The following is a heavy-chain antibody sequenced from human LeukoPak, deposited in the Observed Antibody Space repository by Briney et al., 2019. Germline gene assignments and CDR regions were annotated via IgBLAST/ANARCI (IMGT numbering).Heavy chain of an antibody. CDR3: ARTGTHKDSSSWQTYHFYGMDV. V-gene: IGHV3-30*04. D-gene: IGHD6-13*01. J-gene: IGHJ6*02. Sequence: GGSLRLSCAASGFTFSSYAMHWVRQAPGKGLEWVAVMSYDGSKEKYADSVKGRFTISRDNSKNTLFLQMNSLRAEETAVYFCARTGTHKDSSSWQTYHFYGMDVWGQGTTVTVSS. CDR2: MSYDGSKE. CDR1: GFTFSSYA.